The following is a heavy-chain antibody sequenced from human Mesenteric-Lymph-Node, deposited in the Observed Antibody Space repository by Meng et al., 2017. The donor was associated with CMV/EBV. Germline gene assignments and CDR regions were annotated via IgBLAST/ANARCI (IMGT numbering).Heavy chain of an antibody. CDR2: ITPFIGLP. CDR3: AREAWAPRSGRLHYFDL. Sequence: SGAEVKKPGSSVSVSCKASGGTFDSYTIHWVRQAPGQGLEWMGAITPFIGLPDYAQNFQGRVTISTTESKTTVYLRLNRLGSGDTAVYYCAREAWAPRSGRLHYFDLWGQGTLVTVSS. V-gene: IGHV1-69*16. J-gene: IGHJ4*02. CDR1: GGTFDSYT. D-gene: IGHD1-26*01.